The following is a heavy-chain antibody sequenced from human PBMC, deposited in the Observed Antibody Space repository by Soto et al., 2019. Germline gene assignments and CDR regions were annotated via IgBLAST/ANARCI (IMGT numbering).Heavy chain of an antibody. CDR3: AHRVSRARGSYSYCGR. V-gene: IGHV2-5*01. CDR2: IYWNDEK. Sequence: SGPTLVNPTQTLTLTCSFSGFSLTTGVGVGWIRQPPGKALEWLAIIYWNDEKLYNPSLKTRRTITKDTSKNRVVLTLTDLDPVDTATYYCAHRVSRARGSYSYCGRWGQGTRGTFCS. CDR1: GFSLTTGVG. D-gene: IGHD3-10*01. J-gene: IGHJ1*01.